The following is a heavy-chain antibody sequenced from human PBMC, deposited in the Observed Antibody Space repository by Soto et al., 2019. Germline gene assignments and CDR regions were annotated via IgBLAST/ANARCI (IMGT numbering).Heavy chain of an antibody. CDR3: ARDYRYAFDY. D-gene: IGHD4-4*01. V-gene: IGHV3-48*01. CDR1: GFIFIAYS. CDR2: IRSSDGTI. Sequence: GGSLRLSCAASGFIFIAYSMNWVRQAPGKGLEWISYIRSSDGTISYADSVKGRFTVSRDDASNSLYLQMNNLRVEDSAIYFCARDYRYAFDYWGQGILVTVSS. J-gene: IGHJ4*01.